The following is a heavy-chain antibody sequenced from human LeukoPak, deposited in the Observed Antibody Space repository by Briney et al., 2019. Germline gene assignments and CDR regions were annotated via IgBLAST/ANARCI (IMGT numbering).Heavy chain of an antibody. CDR1: GFSLSTSGVG. V-gene: IGHV2-5*02. CDR2: IYWDDDK. D-gene: IGHD3-10*01. J-gene: IGHJ3*02. Sequence: SGPTLVKPTQTLTLTCTFSGFSLSTSGVGVGWIRQPPGKALEWLALIYWDDDKRYSPSLKSRLTITKDTSKNQVVLTTTNMDPVDTATYYCAHRRAPDYYGSGCDAFDIWGQGTMVTVSS. CDR3: AHRRAPDYYGSGCDAFDI.